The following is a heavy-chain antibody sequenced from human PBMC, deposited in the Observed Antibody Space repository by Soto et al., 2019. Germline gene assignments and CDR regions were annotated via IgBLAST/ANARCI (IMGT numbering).Heavy chain of an antibody. Sequence: LRISCAASGFTFTRYSMNWVRQAPGKGLEWVSSISSTTNYIYYGDSMKGRFTISRDNAKNSLYLEMNSLRAEDTAVYYCARESEDLTSNFDYWGQGTLVTVSS. CDR1: GFTFTRYS. V-gene: IGHV3-21*06. J-gene: IGHJ4*02. CDR2: ISSTTNYI. CDR3: ARESEDLTSNFDY.